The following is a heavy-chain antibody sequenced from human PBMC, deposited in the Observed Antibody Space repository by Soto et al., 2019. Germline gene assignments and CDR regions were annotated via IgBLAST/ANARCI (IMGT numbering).Heavy chain of an antibody. Sequence: QLQLVQPGAEVREPGSSVKVSCKASGGTFSSYTVIWVRQAPGQGLEWMGGITPTLNIAKYAEKLQGRVTINADESTSTVNMHLSSLRSEDTAVYFCARGYYSGSNPSSFDYWGQGTLVAVSS. V-gene: IGHV1-69*01. CDR2: ITPTLNIA. J-gene: IGHJ4*02. CDR3: ARGYYSGSNPSSFDY. CDR1: GGTFSSYT. D-gene: IGHD1-26*01.